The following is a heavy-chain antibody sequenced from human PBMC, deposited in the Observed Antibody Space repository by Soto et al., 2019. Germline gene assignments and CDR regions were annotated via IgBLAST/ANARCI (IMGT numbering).Heavy chain of an antibody. J-gene: IGHJ4*02. D-gene: IGHD3-9*01. V-gene: IGHV3-66*01. CDR2: IYSDGTT. CDR3: ARDRDDIMTRPIDY. CDR1: GFTVSSKY. Sequence: EVQLVESGGGLVQPGGSLRLSCAASGFTVSSKYMSWVRQAPGKGLEWVSVIYSDGTTYYEESVKGRFTISRDISKNTLYFQMNNLRAEDTAVYYCARDRDDIMTRPIDYWGQGTLVTVSS.